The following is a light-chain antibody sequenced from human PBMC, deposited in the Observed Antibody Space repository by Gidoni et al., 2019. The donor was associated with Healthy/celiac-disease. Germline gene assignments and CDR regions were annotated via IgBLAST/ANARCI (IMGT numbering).Light chain of an antibody. V-gene: IGKV1-39*01. J-gene: IGKJ1*01. Sequence: DIQMTQSPSSLSASVGDRVTITCRASQSISSYLNWYQQKPGPTPKLLTSAASSLQRGVPSRFSGCGSGTDLTLTSRRLQPDAFATYHRQKSYSPLTFGEGTKVEIK. CDR1: QSISSY. CDR3: QKSYSPLT. CDR2: AAS.